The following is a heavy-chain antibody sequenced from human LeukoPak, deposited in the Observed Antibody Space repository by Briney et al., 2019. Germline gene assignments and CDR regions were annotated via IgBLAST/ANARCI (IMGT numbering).Heavy chain of an antibody. CDR2: TYYRSKWYN. CDR3: ARHVGYCSGGSCYPEYYFDY. D-gene: IGHD2-15*01. Sequence: SQTLSLTCAISGDSVSSNSAAWNWIRQSPSRGLEWLGRTYYRSKWYNDYAVSVKSRITINPDTSKNQFSLKLSSVTAADTAVYYCARHVGYCSGGSCYPEYYFDYWGQGTLVTVSS. V-gene: IGHV6-1*01. CDR1: GDSVSSNSAA. J-gene: IGHJ4*02.